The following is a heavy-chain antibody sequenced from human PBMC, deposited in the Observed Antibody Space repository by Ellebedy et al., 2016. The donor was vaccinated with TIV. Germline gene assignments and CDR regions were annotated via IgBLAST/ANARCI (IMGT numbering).Heavy chain of an antibody. Sequence: PGGSLRLSCAASGFTFSSYWMSRVRQAPGKGLEWVSYISSSGSTTHYADSVKGRFTISRDNAKNSLYLQMNSLRAEDTAVYYCARATTVLLFSWGQGTLVTVSS. CDR3: ARATTVLLFS. D-gene: IGHD3-10*01. J-gene: IGHJ5*02. V-gene: IGHV3-48*03. CDR2: ISSSGSTT. CDR1: GFTFSSYW.